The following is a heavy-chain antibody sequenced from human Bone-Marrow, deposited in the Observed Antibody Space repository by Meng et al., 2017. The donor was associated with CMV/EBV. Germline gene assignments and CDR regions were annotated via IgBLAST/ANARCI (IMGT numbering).Heavy chain of an antibody. Sequence: SETLSLTCGVSGGSVTTSSYYWTWVRQPPGKGLEWIGHISYSGKTKYNASPESRVTIARDTSTNQFSLKLSSVTAADTALYYCARESMVPVSRYFYYLMDVWGQGTTVTVSS. D-gene: IGHD2-15*01. J-gene: IGHJ6*02. V-gene: IGHV4-61*01. CDR2: ISYSGKT. CDR3: ARESMVPVSRYFYYLMDV. CDR1: GGSVTTSSYY.